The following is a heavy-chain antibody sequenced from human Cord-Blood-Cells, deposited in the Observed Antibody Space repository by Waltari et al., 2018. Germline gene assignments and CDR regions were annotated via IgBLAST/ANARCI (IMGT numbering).Heavy chain of an antibody. V-gene: IGHV4-38-2*02. J-gene: IGHJ4*02. CDR3: ARAASVYDFWSGYYDY. D-gene: IGHD3-3*01. Sequence: QVQLQESGPGLVKPSETLSPTCTVSGYYISRGYYWGWIRQPPGKGLEWIGSIYHSGSTYYNPSLKSRVTISVDTSKNQFSLKLSSVTAADTAVYYCARAASVYDFWSGYYDYWGQGTLVTVSS. CDR2: IYHSGST. CDR1: GYYISRGYY.